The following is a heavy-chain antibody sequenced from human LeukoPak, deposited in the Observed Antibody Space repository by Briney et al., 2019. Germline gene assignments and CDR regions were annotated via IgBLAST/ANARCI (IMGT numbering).Heavy chain of an antibody. J-gene: IGHJ4*02. CDR3: ASGVSDS. V-gene: IGHV3-30*02. D-gene: IGHD3-3*01. CDR1: GFTFSSYG. Sequence: PGGSLRLSCAASGFTFSSYGMHWVRQAPGKGREWVAFIRYDGSNKYYADSVKGRFTISRDNSKNTLYLQMNRLRAEDRAVYYCASGVSDSWGQGTLVTVSS. CDR2: IRYDGSNK.